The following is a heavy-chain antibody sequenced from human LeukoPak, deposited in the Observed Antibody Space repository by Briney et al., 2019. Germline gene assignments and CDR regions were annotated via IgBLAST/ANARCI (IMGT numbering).Heavy chain of an antibody. D-gene: IGHD2-21*01. V-gene: IGHV4-4*07. CDR1: GGSISSYY. CDR3: ARDRSSIRDYYYYMDV. J-gene: IGHJ6*03. CDR2: IYTSGST. Sequence: PSETLSLTCTVSGGSISSYYWSWIRQPAGKGLEWIGRIYTSGSTNYNPSLKSRVTMSVDTSKNQFSLKLSSVTAADTAVYYCARDRSSIRDYYYYMDVWGKGTTVTVSS.